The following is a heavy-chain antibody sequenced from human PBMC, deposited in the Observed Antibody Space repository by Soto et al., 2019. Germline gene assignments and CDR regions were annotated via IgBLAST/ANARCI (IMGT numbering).Heavy chain of an antibody. J-gene: IGHJ6*02. D-gene: IGHD2-2*01. Sequence: SVKVSCKASGGTFSSYAISWVRQAPGQGLEWMGGIIPIFGTANYAQKFQGRVTITADKSTSTAYMELSSLRSEDTAVYDCAREDRYCSSTSCSYYYYYGMDVWGQGTTVTVSS. CDR1: GGTFSSYA. CDR2: IIPIFGTA. V-gene: IGHV1-69*06. CDR3: AREDRYCSSTSCSYYYYYGMDV.